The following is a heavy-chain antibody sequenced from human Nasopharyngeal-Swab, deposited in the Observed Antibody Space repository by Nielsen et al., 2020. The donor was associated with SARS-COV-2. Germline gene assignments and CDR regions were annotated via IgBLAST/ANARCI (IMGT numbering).Heavy chain of an antibody. D-gene: IGHD2-2*01. J-gene: IGHJ5*02. CDR3: ARHGGFCSSTNCYGGWFDP. CDR2: IYPSDSDT. Sequence: GESLKISCQGSGYTFSSYWIAWVRQMPGKGLEWMGMIYPSDSDTRYSPYVQGRVTMSVDKSINTAYLHWSSLKASDTAMYYFARHGGFCSSTNCYGGWFDPWGQGTQVIVSS. V-gene: IGHV5-51*01. CDR1: GYTFSSYW.